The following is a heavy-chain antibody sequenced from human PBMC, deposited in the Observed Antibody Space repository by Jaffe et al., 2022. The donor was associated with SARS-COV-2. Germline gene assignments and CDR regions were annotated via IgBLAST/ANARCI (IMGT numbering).Heavy chain of an antibody. Sequence: QVQLQQWGAGLLKPSETLSLTCAVYGGSFSGYYWSWIRQPPGKGLEWIGEINHSGSTNYNPSLKSRVTISVDTSKNQFSLKLSSVTAADTAVYYCARAPLRYFDWFAGGTSFDPWGQGTLVTVSS. CDR1: GGSFSGYY. CDR3: ARAPLRYFDWFAGGTSFDP. D-gene: IGHD3-9*01. CDR2: INHSGST. V-gene: IGHV4-34*01. J-gene: IGHJ5*02.